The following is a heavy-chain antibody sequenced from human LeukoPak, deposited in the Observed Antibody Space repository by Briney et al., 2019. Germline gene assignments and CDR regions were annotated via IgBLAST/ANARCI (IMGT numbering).Heavy chain of an antibody. D-gene: IGHD3-22*01. CDR3: ARVTGYMIEDYFDY. V-gene: IGHV4-59*01. CDR1: GGSISSYY. CDR2: IYYSGST. Sequence: SETLSLTCTVSGGSISSYYWSWIRQPPGKGLEWIGYIYYSGSTNYNPSLKSRVTISVDTSKNQFSLRLSSVTAADTAVYYCARVTGYMIEDYFDYWGQGTLVTVSS. J-gene: IGHJ4*02.